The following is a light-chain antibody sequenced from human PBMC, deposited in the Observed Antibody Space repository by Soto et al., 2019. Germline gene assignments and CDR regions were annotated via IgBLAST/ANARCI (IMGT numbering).Light chain of an antibody. CDR1: SSDVGSYNL. Sequence: SCTGTSSDVGSYNLVSWYQQHPGKAPKLMIYEGSKRPSGVSNRFSGSKSGNTASLTISGLQAEDEADYYCCSYAGSSTFVFGTGTKVTVL. V-gene: IGLV2-23*03. CDR3: CSYAGSSTFV. J-gene: IGLJ1*01. CDR2: EGS.